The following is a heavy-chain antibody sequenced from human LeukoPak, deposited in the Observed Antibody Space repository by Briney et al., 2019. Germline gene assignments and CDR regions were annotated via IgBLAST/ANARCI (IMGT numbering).Heavy chain of an antibody. CDR3: AKYYDSSGWRGVFDY. Sequence: PGRSLRLSCAASGFAFSSYGMHWVRQAPGKGLEWVAVISYDGSNKYYADSVKGRFTISRDNSKNTLYLQMDSLRAEDTAVHYCAKYYDSSGWRGVFDYWGQGTLVTVSS. CDR2: ISYDGSNK. D-gene: IGHD3-22*01. CDR1: GFAFSSYG. V-gene: IGHV3-30*18. J-gene: IGHJ4*02.